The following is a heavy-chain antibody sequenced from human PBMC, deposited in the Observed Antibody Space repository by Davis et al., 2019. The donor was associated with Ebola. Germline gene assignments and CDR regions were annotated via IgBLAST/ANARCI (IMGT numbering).Heavy chain of an antibody. D-gene: IGHD1-14*01. Sequence: GGSLRLSCAASGFTFSGSAMHWVRQAFGKGLEWVGRIRSKANSYATAYAASVKGRFTISRDDSKNTAYLQMNSLKTEDTAVYYCTGTYQGFDYWGQGTLVTVSS. CDR3: TGTYQGFDY. CDR1: GFTFSGSA. CDR2: IRSKANSYAT. V-gene: IGHV3-73*01. J-gene: IGHJ4*02.